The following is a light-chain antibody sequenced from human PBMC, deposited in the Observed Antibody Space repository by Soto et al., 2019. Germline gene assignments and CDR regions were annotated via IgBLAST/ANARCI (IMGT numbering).Light chain of an antibody. V-gene: IGKV3D-20*02. J-gene: IGKJ5*01. CDR2: GAS. Sequence: EIVLTQSPGTLSLSPGERATLSCSASQSVDSTYLTWYQQKPGQAPRLLVYGASSRATGIPDRFSGSGSGTDFTLTISSLEPEDFAVYYCQQRSNWPITFGQGTRLEIK. CDR1: QSVDSTY. CDR3: QQRSNWPIT.